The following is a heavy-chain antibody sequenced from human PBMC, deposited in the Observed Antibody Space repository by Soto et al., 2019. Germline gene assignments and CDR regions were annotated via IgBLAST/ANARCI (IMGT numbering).Heavy chain of an antibody. CDR2: IYYSGST. CDR3: ARNYPYCSGGSCYPAYFDY. Sequence: SETLSLTCTVSGGSISSSSYYWGWIRQPPGKGLEWIGSIYYSGSTYYNPSLKSRVTISVDTSKNQFSLKLSSVTAADTAVYYCARNYPYCSGGSCYPAYFDYWGQGTLVTVSS. J-gene: IGHJ4*02. V-gene: IGHV4-39*01. CDR1: GGSISSSSYY. D-gene: IGHD2-15*01.